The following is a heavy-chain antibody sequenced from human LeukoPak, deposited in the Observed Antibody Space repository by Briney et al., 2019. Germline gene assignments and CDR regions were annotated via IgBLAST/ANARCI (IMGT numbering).Heavy chain of an antibody. CDR1: GYTFTGYY. V-gene: IGHV1-2*02. J-gene: IGHJ4*02. Sequence: ASVKVSCKASGYTFTGYYLHRVRQAPGQGLEWMDWINPNRGGTNYAQKFQGRVTRTSDKSISTAYMELSRLRADDTAVYYCARDTGIAAAGTFGGWGQGTLVTVSS. CDR2: INPNRGGT. CDR3: ARDTGIAAAGTFGG. D-gene: IGHD6-13*01.